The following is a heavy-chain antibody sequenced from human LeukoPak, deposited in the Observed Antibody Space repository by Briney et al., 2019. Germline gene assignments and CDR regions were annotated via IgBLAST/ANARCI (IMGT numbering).Heavy chain of an antibody. CDR2: IYYSGSS. Sequence: SETLSLTCTLSVGSLSSITYYWGWGRQPPGKGLEWIGNIYYSGSSYYNPSLKSRLTISVDTSKNQFSLSLTAVTAADTAVYYCSRLGIVPAGNIDCWGQGTLVTVSS. CDR3: SRLGIVPAGNIDC. J-gene: IGHJ4*02. D-gene: IGHD2-2*01. CDR1: VGSLSSITYY. V-gene: IGHV4-39*01.